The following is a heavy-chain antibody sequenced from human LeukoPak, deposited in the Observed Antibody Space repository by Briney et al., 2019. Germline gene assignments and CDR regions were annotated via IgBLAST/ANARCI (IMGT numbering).Heavy chain of an antibody. Sequence: PGGSLRLSCAASGFTFRSYWMHWVRQAPGKGLEWVSRVIRDGSFTNYADSVKGRFTISRDNAKNTLYLQMNSLRAEDTAVYYCAKGRYCSGTSCYLMYYYYGMDVWGQGTTVTVSS. V-gene: IGHV3-74*01. J-gene: IGHJ6*02. CDR1: GFTFRSYW. CDR2: VIRDGSFT. CDR3: AKGRYCSGTSCYLMYYYYGMDV. D-gene: IGHD2-2*01.